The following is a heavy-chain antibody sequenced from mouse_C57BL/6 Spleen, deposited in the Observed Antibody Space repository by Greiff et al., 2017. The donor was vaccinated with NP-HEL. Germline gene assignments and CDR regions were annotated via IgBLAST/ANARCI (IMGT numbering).Heavy chain of an antibody. CDR3: ARDLDSYYSNFAWFAY. D-gene: IGHD2-5*01. J-gene: IGHJ3*01. CDR2: ISDGGSYT. Sequence: DVHLVESGGGLVKPGGSLKLSCAASGFTFSSYAMSWVRQTPEKRLEWVATISDGGSYTYYPDNVKGRFTISRDNAKNNLYLQMSHLKSEDTAMYYCARDLDSYYSNFAWFAYWGQGTLVTVSA. V-gene: IGHV5-4*01. CDR1: GFTFSSYA.